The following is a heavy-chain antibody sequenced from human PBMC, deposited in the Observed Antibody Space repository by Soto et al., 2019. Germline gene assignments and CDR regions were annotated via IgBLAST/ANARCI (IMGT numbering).Heavy chain of an antibody. V-gene: IGHV4-30-4*01. CDR2: VYCTGST. D-gene: IGHD1-1*01. J-gene: IGHJ4*02. Sequence: QVQLQESGPGLVKPSQTLSLTCSVSGGSINSDEYYWSWIRQPPGGGLEWIGHVYCTGSTSYSPSLKSRLTISVDTSKNQFSLRLNSVSAADTAVYYCARDRSNSPDLFDSWGQGTLVTVSS. CDR1: GGSINSDEYY. CDR3: ARDRSNSPDLFDS.